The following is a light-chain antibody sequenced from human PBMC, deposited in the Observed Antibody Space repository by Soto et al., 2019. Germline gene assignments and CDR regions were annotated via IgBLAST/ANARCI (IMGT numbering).Light chain of an antibody. V-gene: IGKV3-15*01. CDR3: QQYNDWPWT. J-gene: IGKJ1*01. CDR2: GAS. CDR1: ESVSNN. Sequence: ELVMTQSPATPSVPPGERATLSCRASESVSNNLAWYQQKRCQAPRLLIYGASTRSTGIPARFSGSGSGADFTLTVSNLQSEDFAVYHCQQYNDWPWTFGHGTKVEIK.